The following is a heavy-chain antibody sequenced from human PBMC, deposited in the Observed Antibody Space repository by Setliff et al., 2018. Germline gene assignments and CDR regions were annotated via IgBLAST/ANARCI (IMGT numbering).Heavy chain of an antibody. CDR3: AREVVNGYHPQYYFDH. Sequence: LSLTCTVSGGSISSYYWSWIRQPPGKGLEWIGYIYYSGSTNYNPSLKSRVTISLDTSKNHFSLKLSSVTAADTAVYYCAREVVNGYHPQYYFDHWGQGTLVTVSS. J-gene: IGHJ4*02. V-gene: IGHV4-59*12. CDR2: IYYSGST. CDR1: GGSISSYY. D-gene: IGHD3-22*01.